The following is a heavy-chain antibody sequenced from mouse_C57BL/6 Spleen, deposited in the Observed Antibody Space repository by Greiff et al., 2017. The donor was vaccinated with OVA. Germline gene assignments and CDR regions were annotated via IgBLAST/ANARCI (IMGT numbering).Heavy chain of an antibody. J-gene: IGHJ1*03. CDR3: ASAYYSGSRGDWYFDV. Sequence: EVQLQQSGPELVKPGASVKISCKASGYTFTDYYMNWVKQSHGKSLEWIGDINPNNGGTSYNQKFKGKATLTVDKSSSTDYMELRSLTSEDSAVYYCASAYYSGSRGDWYFDVWGTGTTVTVSS. V-gene: IGHV1-26*01. CDR1: GYTFTDYY. CDR2: INPNNGGT. D-gene: IGHD1-1*01.